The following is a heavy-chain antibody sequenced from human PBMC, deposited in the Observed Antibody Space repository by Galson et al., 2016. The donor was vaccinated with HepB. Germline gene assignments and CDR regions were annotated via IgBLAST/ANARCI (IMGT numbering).Heavy chain of an antibody. CDR1: GGSISSNIYY. J-gene: IGHJ4*02. D-gene: IGHD7-27*01. CDR2: IYHGGST. Sequence: SETLSLTCTVSGGSISSNIYYWGWIRQSPGKGFEWIGNIYHGGSTYYNPSLKSRLTISVDTSKNQFSLKLSSVTAADTAVYYCARLSGPLPYYFDYWGQGTLVTVSS. V-gene: IGHV4-39*01. CDR3: ARLSGPLPYYFDY.